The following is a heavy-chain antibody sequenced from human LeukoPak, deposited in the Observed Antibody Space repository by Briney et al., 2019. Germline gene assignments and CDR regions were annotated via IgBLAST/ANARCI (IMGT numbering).Heavy chain of an antibody. CDR1: GFTSSDYA. V-gene: IGHV3-30*04. CDR3: AKGQQDYYDSSGYQPSIDY. J-gene: IGHJ4*02. Sequence: GGSLRLSCSASGFTSSDYAMHWVRQAPGKGLEWVAVISYDGSNKYYADSVKGRFTISRDNSKNTLYLQMNSLRAEDTAVYYCAKGQQDYYDSSGYQPSIDYWGQGTLVTVSS. CDR2: ISYDGSNK. D-gene: IGHD3-22*01.